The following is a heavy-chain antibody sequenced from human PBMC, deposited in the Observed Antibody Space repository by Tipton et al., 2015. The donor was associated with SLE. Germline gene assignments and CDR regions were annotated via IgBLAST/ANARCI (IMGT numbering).Heavy chain of an antibody. CDR1: GYTFSSYG. V-gene: IGHV1-18*01. Sequence: QLVQSGDEVKKPGASVKVSCKASGYTFSSYGISRVRQAPGQGLEWMGWISAYNGNTNYAQKLQGRVTITTDTSTNTAYMELRRLRSDDTAVYYCARDEKWDYYDSSGYIDYWGQGTLVTVSS. CDR3: ARDEKWDYYDSSGYIDY. J-gene: IGHJ4*02. D-gene: IGHD3-22*01. CDR2: ISAYNGNT.